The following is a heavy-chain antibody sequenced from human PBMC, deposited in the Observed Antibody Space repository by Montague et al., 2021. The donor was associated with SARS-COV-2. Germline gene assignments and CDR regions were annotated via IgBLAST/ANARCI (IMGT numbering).Heavy chain of an antibody. D-gene: IGHD3-10*01. V-gene: IGHV4-39*01. CDR3: ARRGASGSRGSQNFFPY. CDR1: GGSLSNDGYY. Sequence: SETLSLTCTVSGGSLSNDGYYWAWIRQPPGKGLEWLGSVYYNGNTYYNPALNSRVATSADPSKNHFSLELTSVTAADTAIYYCARRGASGSRGSQNFFPYRGQGALVIVSS. CDR2: VYYNGNT. J-gene: IGHJ4*02.